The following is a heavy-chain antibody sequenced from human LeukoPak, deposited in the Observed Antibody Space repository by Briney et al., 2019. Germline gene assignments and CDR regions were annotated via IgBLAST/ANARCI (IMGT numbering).Heavy chain of an antibody. CDR3: ARVSGVDTRPPLDY. Sequence: PSETLSFTCAVYGGSFSGYYWSWIRQPPGKGLEWIGEINHSGSTNYNPSLKSRVTISVDTSKNQFSLKLSSVTAADTAVYYCARVSGVDTRPPLDYWGQGTLVTVSS. V-gene: IGHV4-34*01. J-gene: IGHJ4*02. D-gene: IGHD3-3*01. CDR1: GGSFSGYY. CDR2: INHSGST.